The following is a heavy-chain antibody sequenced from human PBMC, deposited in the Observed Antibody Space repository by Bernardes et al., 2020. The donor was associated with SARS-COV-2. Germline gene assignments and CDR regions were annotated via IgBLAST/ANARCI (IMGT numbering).Heavy chain of an antibody. CDR2: FDPEDGET. D-gene: IGHD3-3*01. J-gene: IGHJ5*02. CDR1: GYTLTELS. V-gene: IGHV1-24*01. Sequence: ASVKASCKVSGYTLTELSMHWVRQAPGKGLEWMGGFDPEDGETIYAQKFQGRVTMTEDTSTDTAYMELSSLRSEDTAVYYCATASPLQGLENNWFDPWGQGTLVTVSS. CDR3: ATASPLQGLENNWFDP.